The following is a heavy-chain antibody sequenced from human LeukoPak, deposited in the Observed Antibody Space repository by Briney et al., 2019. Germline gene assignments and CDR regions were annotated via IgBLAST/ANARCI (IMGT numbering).Heavy chain of an antibody. CDR3: ARFSRYCSSTSCYLYGMDV. V-gene: IGHV1-3*01. Sequence: ASVKVSCKASGYTFTSYAMHWVRQAPGQRLEWMGWINAGNGNTKYSQKFQGRVTMTRTTSRSTAYMELSSLRSEDTALHYCARFSRYCSSTSCYLYGMDVWGQGTTVTVSS. CDR2: INAGNGNT. D-gene: IGHD2-2*01. J-gene: IGHJ6*02. CDR1: GYTFTSYA.